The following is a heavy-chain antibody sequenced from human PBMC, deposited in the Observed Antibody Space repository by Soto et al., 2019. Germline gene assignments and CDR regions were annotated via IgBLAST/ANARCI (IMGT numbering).Heavy chain of an antibody. CDR2: ISGSGGST. V-gene: IGHV3-23*01. Sequence: PGGSLRLSCAASGFTFSSYAMSWVRQAPGKGLEWVSAISGSGGSTYYADSVKGRFTISRDNSKNTLYLQMNSLRAEDTAVYYCAKDCFPASRALIRLGELSLGYYYYGMDVWGQGTTVTVSS. J-gene: IGHJ6*02. CDR1: GFTFSSYA. D-gene: IGHD3-16*02. CDR3: AKDCFPASRALIRLGELSLGYYYYGMDV.